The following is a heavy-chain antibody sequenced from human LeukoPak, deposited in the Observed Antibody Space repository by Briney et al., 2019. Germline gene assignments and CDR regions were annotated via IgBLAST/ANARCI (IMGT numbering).Heavy chain of an antibody. J-gene: IGHJ4*02. D-gene: IGHD3-10*01. V-gene: IGHV4-39*01. CDR1: GGSITNADYY. CDR2: VYYSGNT. CDR3: ARHYDSGTYPLDY. Sequence: PSETLSLTCTVSGGSITNADYYWVWIRQPPGKGLEWIATVYYSGNTYYNPSLKSRVTISVDTSKNQFSLKLTSVTAADTAVYYCARHYDSGTYPLDYWGQGTLVTVSS.